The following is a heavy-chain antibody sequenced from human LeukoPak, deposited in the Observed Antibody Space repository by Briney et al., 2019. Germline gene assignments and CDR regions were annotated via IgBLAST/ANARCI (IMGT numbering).Heavy chain of an antibody. Sequence: GGSLRLSRAASGFTFSSSGVHWVRQGPGKGLEWVAYIRYDGSNKYYADSVKGRFTISRDNSKNKLYLQMNSLRAEDTAVYYCANDVGLCAGSAWGQGTLVTVSS. CDR1: GFTFSSSG. CDR2: IRYDGSNK. CDR3: ANDVGLCAGSA. D-gene: IGHD1-26*01. V-gene: IGHV3-30*02. J-gene: IGHJ5*02.